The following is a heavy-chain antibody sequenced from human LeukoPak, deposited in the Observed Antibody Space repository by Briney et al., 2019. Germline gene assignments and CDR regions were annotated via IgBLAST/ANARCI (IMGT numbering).Heavy chain of an antibody. D-gene: IGHD3-10*01. V-gene: IGHV5-51*01. CDR1: GYSFTSYW. Sequence: GESLKISCKGSGYSFTSYWIGWVRQMPGKGLEWMGIIYPSDSDTRYSPSFQGQVTISADKSISTAYLQWSSLKASDTAMYYCARYYYGSGSRPQYYFDYWGQGTLVTVSS. CDR3: ARYYYGSGSRPQYYFDY. CDR2: IYPSDSDT. J-gene: IGHJ4*02.